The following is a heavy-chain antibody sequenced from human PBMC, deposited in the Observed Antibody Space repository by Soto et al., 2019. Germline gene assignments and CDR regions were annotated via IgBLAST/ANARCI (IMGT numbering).Heavy chain of an antibody. D-gene: IGHD1-7*01. CDR1: GAYVSDFS. J-gene: IGHJ4*02. Sequence: SETLSLTCTVSGAYVSDFSWSWIRQPAGKGLEWIGRITVNGITQYTPSFRSRVTMSMDTSRNQFSLNLQSATAADTALYYCARESGENWTYEDHWGQGTLVTVS. V-gene: IGHV4-4*07. CDR3: ARESGENWTYEDH. CDR2: ITVNGIT.